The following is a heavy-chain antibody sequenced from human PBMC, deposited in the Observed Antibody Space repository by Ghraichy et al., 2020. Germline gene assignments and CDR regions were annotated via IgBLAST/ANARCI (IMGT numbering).Heavy chain of an antibody. CDR3: ARVRGSCSGGSCYKSYYYYGMDV. CDR2: IRRSGSP. Sequence: GGGREWGGEIRRSGSPNYNPSRKSRVTISVDTSKNQFSLKLSSVTAADTAVYYCARVRGSCSGGSCYKSYYYYGMDVWGQGTTVTVSS. D-gene: IGHD2-15*01. J-gene: IGHJ6*02. V-gene: IGHV4-34*01.